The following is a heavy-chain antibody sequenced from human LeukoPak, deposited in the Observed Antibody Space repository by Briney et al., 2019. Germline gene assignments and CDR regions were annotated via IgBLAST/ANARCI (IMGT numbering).Heavy chain of an antibody. CDR1: GFTFSSYA. J-gene: IGHJ6*03. D-gene: IGHD3-10*01. CDR2: ISSNGGST. V-gene: IGHV3-64*01. Sequence: GGSLRLSRAASGFTFSSYAMHWVRQAPGKGLEYVSAISSNGGSTYYANSVKGRFTISRDNSKNTLYLQMGSLRAEDMAVYYCARDARMVRGVIHYYYYMDVWGKGTTVTISS. CDR3: ARDARMVRGVIHYYYYMDV.